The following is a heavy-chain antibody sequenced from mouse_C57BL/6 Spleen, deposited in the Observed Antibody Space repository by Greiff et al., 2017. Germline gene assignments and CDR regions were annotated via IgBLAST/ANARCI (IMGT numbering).Heavy chain of an antibody. CDR1: GFTFSDYG. CDR3: ARWSTYAMDY. V-gene: IGHV5-17*01. CDR2: ISSGSSTI. D-gene: IGHD1-1*02. Sequence: EVQGVESGGGLVKPGGSLKLSCAASGFTFSDYGMHWVHQAPEKGLEWVAYISSGSSTIYYADTVKGRFTISRDNAKNTLFLQKTSLRSEDTAMYYCARWSTYAMDYWGQGTSVTVSS. J-gene: IGHJ4*01.